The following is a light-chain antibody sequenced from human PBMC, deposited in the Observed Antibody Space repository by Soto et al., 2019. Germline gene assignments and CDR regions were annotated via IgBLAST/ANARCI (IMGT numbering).Light chain of an antibody. Sequence: EIVLTQSPATLSLSPGERATLSCRASQSVSPYLAWYQQRPGQAPRLLIYDTSNRATGIPARFSGSGSGTDFTLTISGLEPEDVAVYYCKQRQSWPWTFGQGTKVEIK. CDR3: KQRQSWPWT. CDR1: QSVSPY. J-gene: IGKJ1*01. CDR2: DTS. V-gene: IGKV3-11*01.